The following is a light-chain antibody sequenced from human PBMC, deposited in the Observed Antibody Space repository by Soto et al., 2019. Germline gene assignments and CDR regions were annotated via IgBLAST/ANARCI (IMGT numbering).Light chain of an antibody. CDR1: QSVSSN. J-gene: IGKJ2*01. CDR2: GAS. V-gene: IGKV3-15*01. CDR3: QQYNNWPLYT. Sequence: EIVMTQSPATLSLSPGERATLSCRASQSVSSNLAWYQQKPAQAPRLLIYGASTRATGIPARFSGSVSGTEITLTISSLQSEDFAVYYCQQYNNWPLYTFGQGTKLEIK.